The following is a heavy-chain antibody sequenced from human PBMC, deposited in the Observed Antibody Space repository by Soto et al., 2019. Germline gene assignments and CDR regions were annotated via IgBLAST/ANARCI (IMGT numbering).Heavy chain of an antibody. V-gene: IGHV3-7*01. CDR1: GFTFSSYG. Sequence: GGSLRLSXAASGFTFSSYGMHWVRQAPGKGLEWVANIKEDGSEKYYVDSVEGRFTISRDNAKNSLYLQMTSLRAEDTALYYCARGWGYFDSSGFPYLYAMDVWGQGTTVTVS. CDR3: ARGWGYFDSSGFPYLYAMDV. CDR2: IKEDGSEK. J-gene: IGHJ6*02. D-gene: IGHD3-22*01.